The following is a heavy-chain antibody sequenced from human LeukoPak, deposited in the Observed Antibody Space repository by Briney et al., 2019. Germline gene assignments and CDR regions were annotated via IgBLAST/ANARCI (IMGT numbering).Heavy chain of an antibody. V-gene: IGHV4-59*08. D-gene: IGHD3-10*01. CDR2: IYYKGNT. CDR1: GGSLSSYF. Sequence: SETLSLTCTVSGGSLSSYFWNWVRQPPGKGLEWIGSIYYKGNTNYNPSLKTRVTISLDTSKNQFSLKLNSVTAADTAVYYCARHYGPWGQGTLVTVSS. CDR3: ARHYGP. J-gene: IGHJ5*02.